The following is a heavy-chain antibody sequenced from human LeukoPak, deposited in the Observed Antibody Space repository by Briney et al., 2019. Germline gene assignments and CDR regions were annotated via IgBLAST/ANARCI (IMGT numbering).Heavy chain of an antibody. D-gene: IGHD3-3*02. CDR1: GFTFVDYG. V-gene: IGHV3-20*04. CDR2: INYNGAIT. CDR3: ARDRLGPSFSVSHFDL. Sequence: GGSLRLSCATSGFTFVDYGLSGVRRTPGKGLEWLCAINYNGAITDYADSVKGRFTISRDNAKNSLYLRMDSLRAEDTALYYCARDRLGPSFSVSHFDLWGQGTLVNVSS. J-gene: IGHJ4*02.